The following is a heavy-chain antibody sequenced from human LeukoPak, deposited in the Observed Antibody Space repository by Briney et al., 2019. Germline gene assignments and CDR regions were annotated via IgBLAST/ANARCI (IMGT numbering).Heavy chain of an antibody. Sequence: PSETLSLTCTVSGGSLSNYYWSWIRQPPGKGLEWIGYIYYSGSINYNPSLKSRVTISVDMSKNQVSLQLSSVTAADTAVYYCARHPELYFFDYWGQGTLVTVSS. V-gene: IGHV4-59*08. D-gene: IGHD3-10*01. J-gene: IGHJ4*02. CDR2: IYYSGSI. CDR1: GGSLSNYY. CDR3: ARHPELYFFDY.